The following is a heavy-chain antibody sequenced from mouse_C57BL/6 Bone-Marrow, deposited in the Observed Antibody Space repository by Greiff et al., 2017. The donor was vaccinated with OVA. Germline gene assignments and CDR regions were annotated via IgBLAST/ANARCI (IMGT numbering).Heavy chain of an antibody. J-gene: IGHJ4*01. CDR2: IFPNNGGN. CDR1: GYTFTDYY. V-gene: IGHV1-34*01. Sequence: EVQLQQSGPELVKPGASVKMSCKASGYTFTDYYMHWVKQSHGKSLEWIGYIFPNNGGNGYNQKFTGKATFTVDKSSSTAYMQLSSLTSEDSAVYYCAREGVIGNYAMDYWGQGTSVTVSS. D-gene: IGHD2-14*01. CDR3: AREGVIGNYAMDY.